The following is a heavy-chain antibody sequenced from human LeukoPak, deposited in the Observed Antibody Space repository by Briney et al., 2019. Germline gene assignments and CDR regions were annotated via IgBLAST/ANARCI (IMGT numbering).Heavy chain of an antibody. J-gene: IGHJ4*02. CDR3: ASLHFLFDY. V-gene: IGHV3-74*01. CDR1: GFTFSGFW. Sequence: GGSLRLSCAASGFTFSGFWMHWVRQAPGKGLVWVSRINSDGSSTSYADSVKGRFTISRDNAKNTLYLQMNSLRADDTAVYYCASLHFLFDYWGQGTLVTVSS. CDR2: INSDGSST.